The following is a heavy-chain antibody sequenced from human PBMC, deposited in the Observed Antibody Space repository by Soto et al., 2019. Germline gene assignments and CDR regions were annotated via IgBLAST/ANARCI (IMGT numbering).Heavy chain of an antibody. D-gene: IGHD3-9*01. CDR1: GGSISRGGYY. V-gene: IGHV4-31*03. Sequence: PSETLSLTCTVSGGSISRGGYYWSWIRQNPGKGLEWIGYTYNSVSTYYNPSLKSRVTISVDTSKNQFSLKLSSVTAADTAVYYCARDGEGWLLYGGYYYGMDVWGQGTTVTVSS. J-gene: IGHJ6*02. CDR3: ARDGEGWLLYGGYYYGMDV. CDR2: TYNSVST.